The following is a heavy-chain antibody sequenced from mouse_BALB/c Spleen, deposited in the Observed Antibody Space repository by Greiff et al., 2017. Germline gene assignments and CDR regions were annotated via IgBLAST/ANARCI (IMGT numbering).Heavy chain of an antibody. CDR3: ARSPTGTGAMDY. CDR2: IYPGGGYT. CDR1: GYTFTNYW. V-gene: IGHV1-63*02. D-gene: IGHD4-1*02. J-gene: IGHJ4*01. Sequence: VMLVESGAELVRPGTSVKISCKASGYTFTNYWLGWVKQRPGHGLEWIGDIYPGGGYTNYNEKFKGKATLTADTSSSTAYMQLSSLTSEDSAVYFCARSPTGTGAMDYWGQGTSVTVSS.